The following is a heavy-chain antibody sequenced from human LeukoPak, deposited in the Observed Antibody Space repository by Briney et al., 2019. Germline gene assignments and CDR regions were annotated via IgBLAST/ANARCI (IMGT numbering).Heavy chain of an antibody. Sequence: ASVKVSCKASGYTFTSYDINWVRQAPGQGLEWMGWMNPNSGNTGCAQKFQGRVTMTRNTSISTAYMELSSLRSEDTAVYYCARGDSIRFLEWFSSRALDPWGQGTLVTVSS. J-gene: IGHJ5*02. CDR1: GYTFTSYD. V-gene: IGHV1-8*01. CDR2: MNPNSGNT. D-gene: IGHD3-3*01. CDR3: ARGDSIRFLEWFSSRALDP.